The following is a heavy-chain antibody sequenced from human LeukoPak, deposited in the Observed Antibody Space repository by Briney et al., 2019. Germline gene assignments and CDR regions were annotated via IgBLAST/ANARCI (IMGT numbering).Heavy chain of an antibody. CDR1: GFTFTSYA. V-gene: IGHV3-23*01. D-gene: IGHD5-18*01. Sequence: PGGSLRLTCAASGFTFTSYAMSWVRQAPGKGLEWVSAISGSGGSTYYADSVKGRFTISRDNSKNTLYLQMNSLRAEDTAVYYCANRIQRVDDYWGQGTLVTVSS. CDR2: ISGSGGST. J-gene: IGHJ4*02. CDR3: ANRIQRVDDY.